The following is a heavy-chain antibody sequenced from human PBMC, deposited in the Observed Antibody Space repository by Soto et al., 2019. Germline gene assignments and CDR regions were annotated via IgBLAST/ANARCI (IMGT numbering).Heavy chain of an antibody. CDR1: VDSVSSNSAA. J-gene: IGHJ6*02. D-gene: IGHD6-19*01. V-gene: IGHV6-1*01. Sequence: SQTLSLTCAISVDSVSSNSAAWNWIRQSPSRGLEWLGRTYYRSKWYNDYVVSVKSRITINPDTSKNQFSLQLNSVTPEDTAVYYCARGGQWLETGYYYYYGMDVWGQGTTVTVSS. CDR3: ARGGQWLETGYYYYYGMDV. CDR2: TYYRSKWYN.